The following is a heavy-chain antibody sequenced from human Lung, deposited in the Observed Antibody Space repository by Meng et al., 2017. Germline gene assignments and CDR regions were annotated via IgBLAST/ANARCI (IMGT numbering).Heavy chain of an antibody. CDR1: GFTFSTHW. V-gene: IGHV3-74*01. Sequence: ELRLVGSGGGLVQPGWSLSLSCAASGFTFSTHWMHWVRQAPGKGLEWVSRITGDGSSTIYADSVQGRFTMSRDNAKNTLSLQMNSLRAEDTAVYYCARGGVTTDDWGQGTLVTASS. J-gene: IGHJ4*02. D-gene: IGHD4-17*01. CDR3: ARGGVTTDD. CDR2: ITGDGSST.